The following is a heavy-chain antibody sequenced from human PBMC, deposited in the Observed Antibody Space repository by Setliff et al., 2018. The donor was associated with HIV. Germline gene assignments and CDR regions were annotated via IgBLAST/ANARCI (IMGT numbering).Heavy chain of an antibody. J-gene: IGHJ4*02. CDR1: GYTFTIYG. D-gene: IGHD1-26*01. CDR2: ISGHSDSR. V-gene: IGHV1-18*01. Sequence: ASVKVSCKASGYTFTIYGITWVRQAPGQGLEWMGWISGHSDSRKYGEKFDGRVTLTMDTSTSTAYMELMKLTPDDTAVYYCARGWELNVWGQGTPVTVSS. CDR3: ARGWELNV.